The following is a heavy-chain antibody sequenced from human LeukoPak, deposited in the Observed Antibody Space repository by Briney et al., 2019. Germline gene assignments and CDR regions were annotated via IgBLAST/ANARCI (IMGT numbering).Heavy chain of an antibody. Sequence: PGRSLRLSCAASGFTFSSYGMHWVRQAPGKGLEWVAVIWYDGSNKYYADSVKGRFTISRDNSKNTLYLQMNSLRTEDTAVYYCARISAAAGTESFDYWGQGTLVTVSS. V-gene: IGHV3-33*01. D-gene: IGHD6-13*01. J-gene: IGHJ4*02. CDR3: ARISAAAGTESFDY. CDR1: GFTFSSYG. CDR2: IWYDGSNK.